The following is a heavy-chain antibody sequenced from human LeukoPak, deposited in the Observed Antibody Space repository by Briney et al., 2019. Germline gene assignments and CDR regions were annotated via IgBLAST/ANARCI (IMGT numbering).Heavy chain of an antibody. CDR3: ARDGVIRTSWYLDRPEFDY. J-gene: IGHJ4*02. V-gene: IGHV4-4*07. Sequence: SETLSLTCTVSGASISDYYWSWIRQPAGKGLQWIGRIYTSGSTDYNPSLKSRVTMSINTSKNQFSLKLTSETAADTAVYYCARDGVIRTSWYLDRPEFDYWGQGTLVTVSS. D-gene: IGHD6-13*01. CDR2: IYTSGST. CDR1: GASISDYY.